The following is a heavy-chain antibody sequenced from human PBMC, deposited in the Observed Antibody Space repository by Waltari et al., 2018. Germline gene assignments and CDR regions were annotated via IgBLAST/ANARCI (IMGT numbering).Heavy chain of an antibody. CDR3: AVSWLRSPFDY. D-gene: IGHD5-12*01. CDR1: GYTFTGYY. Sequence: QVQLVQSGAEVKKPGASVKVSCKASGYTFTGYYMHWVRQAPGQGLEWMGRTNPNRGGTNQARKLQGRGTMTTDTATRTAYMELRSLRSDDTAVYYCAVSWLRSPFDYWGQGTLVTVSS. J-gene: IGHJ4*02. V-gene: IGHV1-2*06. CDR2: TNPNRGGT.